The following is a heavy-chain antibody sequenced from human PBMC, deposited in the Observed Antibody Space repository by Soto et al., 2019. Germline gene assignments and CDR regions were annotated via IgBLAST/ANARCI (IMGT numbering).Heavy chain of an antibody. D-gene: IGHD2-15*01. CDR2: ISAYNGNT. CDR3: ARGGIYCSGGSCYPYYFDY. Sequence: ASVKVSCKASGYTFTSYGISWVRQAPGQGLEWMGWISAYNGNTNYAQKLQGRVTMTTDTSTSTAYMELRSLRSDDTAVYYCARGGIYCSGGSCYPYYFDYWGQGTLVTVSS. V-gene: IGHV1-18*01. CDR1: GYTFTSYG. J-gene: IGHJ4*02.